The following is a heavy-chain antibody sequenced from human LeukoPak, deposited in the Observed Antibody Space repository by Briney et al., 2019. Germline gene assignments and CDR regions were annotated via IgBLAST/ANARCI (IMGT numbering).Heavy chain of an antibody. J-gene: IGHJ4*02. D-gene: IGHD1-26*01. CDR3: ARLSWELLRGVDY. CDR1: GYSITSGYY. Sequence: SETLSLTCTVSGYSITSGYYWGWIGQPPGKGLEWIGSIYYSGSTYYNPSLKSRVTISVDTSKNQFSLKLSSVTAADTAVYYCARLSWELLRGVDYWGQGTLVTASS. CDR2: IYYSGST. V-gene: IGHV4-38-2*02.